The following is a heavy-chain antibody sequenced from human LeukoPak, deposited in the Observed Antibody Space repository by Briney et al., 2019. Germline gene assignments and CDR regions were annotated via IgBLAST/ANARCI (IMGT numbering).Heavy chain of an antibody. Sequence: GESLKISCEGSGYTFSSYWIGWVRQMPEKGLEGMAMIYPGDSDTRYSPSFQGQVIISADKSIRTAYLQWSSLKASDTAMYYCVRFQYSGSYPDCWGQGTRVTVSA. D-gene: IGHD1-26*01. CDR2: IYPGDSDT. J-gene: IGHJ4*02. CDR3: VRFQYSGSYPDC. CDR1: GYTFSSYW. V-gene: IGHV5-51*01.